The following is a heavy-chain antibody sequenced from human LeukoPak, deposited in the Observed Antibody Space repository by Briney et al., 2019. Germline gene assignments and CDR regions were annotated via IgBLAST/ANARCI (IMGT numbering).Heavy chain of an antibody. D-gene: IGHD2-2*01. CDR1: GFTFNTYT. V-gene: IGHV3-23*01. CDR3: AKDQYCTSTSCYVGY. CDR2: INVSGGST. Sequence: GGSLRLSCTASGFTFNTYTMHWVRQAPGKGLEWVSGINVSGGSTFYADSVRGRFTISRDNSKSTLYLQMNSLRAEDTAVYYCAKDQYCTSTSCYVGYWGQGTLVTVSS. J-gene: IGHJ4*02.